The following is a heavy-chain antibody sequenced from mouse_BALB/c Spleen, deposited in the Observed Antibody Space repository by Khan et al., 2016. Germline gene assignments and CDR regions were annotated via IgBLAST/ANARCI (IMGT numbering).Heavy chain of an antibody. Sequence: EVQLVESGGGLVQPGGSRKLSCAASGFTFSSFGMHWVSQAPEKGLEWVAFISSGGSVIYYADTVKGRFTFFRDNHKNTLFLQMTSLRSGDTAMYYCGRWDYWDQGTTLTVSS. V-gene: IGHV5-17*02. CDR3: GRWDY. J-gene: IGHJ2*01. CDR2: ISSGGSVI. CDR1: GFTFSSFG.